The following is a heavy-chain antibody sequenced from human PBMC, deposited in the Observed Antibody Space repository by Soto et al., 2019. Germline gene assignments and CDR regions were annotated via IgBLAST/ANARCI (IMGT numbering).Heavy chain of an antibody. J-gene: IGHJ3*02. CDR3: ARDTSPYYDILTGYEDAFGI. V-gene: IGHV1-8*01. CDR1: GYTFTSYD. D-gene: IGHD3-9*01. Sequence: ASVKVSCKASGYTFTSYDINWVRQATGQGLEWMGWMNPNSGNTGYAQKLQGRVTMTTDTSTSTAYMELRSLRSDDTAVYYCARDTSPYYDILTGYEDAFGIWGQGTMVTVS. CDR2: MNPNSGNT.